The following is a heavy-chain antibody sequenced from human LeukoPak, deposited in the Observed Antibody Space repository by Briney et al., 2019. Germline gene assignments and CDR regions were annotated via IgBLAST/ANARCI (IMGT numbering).Heavy chain of an antibody. CDR3: ARALGAFDI. V-gene: IGHV4-61*05. J-gene: IGHJ3*02. CDR2: ISQNGDS. Sequence: SETLSLTCTVSGDSISSTSYYWSWIRQSPGKGLEWIAEISQNGDSNYNMSLKSRVTISLDKSKNQVSLKLNSVTAADTAVYYCARALGAFDIWGQGTMVTVSS. CDR1: GDSISSTSYY.